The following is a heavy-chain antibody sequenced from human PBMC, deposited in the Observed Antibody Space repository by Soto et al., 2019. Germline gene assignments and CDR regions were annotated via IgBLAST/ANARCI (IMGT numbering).Heavy chain of an antibody. CDR1: GESFIGYY. Sequence: QVHLQQWGAGLLKPSETLSLTCAVYGESFIGYYWTWIRQPPGKGLEWIGEINHRGSANYNPSLNSRVTISVETYNNQFSVKLSSVIDAKTSVYYCARTDIVTTNCFDPWGQGTLVTVSS. D-gene: IGHD5-12*01. V-gene: IGHV4-34*02. J-gene: IGHJ5*02. CDR3: ARTDIVTTNCFDP. CDR2: INHRGSA.